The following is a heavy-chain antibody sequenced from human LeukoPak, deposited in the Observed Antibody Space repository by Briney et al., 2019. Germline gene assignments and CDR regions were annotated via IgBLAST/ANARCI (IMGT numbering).Heavy chain of an antibody. CDR2: MNHSGSA. J-gene: IGHJ4*02. CDR3: ARHYCSGGSCFYDY. CDR1: GGSFSGYY. Sequence: PSETLSLTCAVYGGSFSGYYWTWIRQPPGKGLEWIGEMNHSGSANYNPSLKSRVTISVDTSKNQFSLKLSSVTAVDTAVYYCARHYCSGGSCFYDYWGQGTLVTVPS. V-gene: IGHV4-34*01. D-gene: IGHD2-15*01.